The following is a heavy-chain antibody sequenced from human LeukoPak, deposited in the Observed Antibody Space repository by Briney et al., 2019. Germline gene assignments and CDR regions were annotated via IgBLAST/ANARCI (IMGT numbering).Heavy chain of an antibody. V-gene: IGHV3-21*01. D-gene: IGHD4-17*01. Sequence: GGSLRLSCAASGFTLSSYSMNWVRQAPGKGLEWVSSISSSSSYTYYADSVKGRFTISRDNAKNSLCLQMNSLRAEDTAVYYCARAEGDYLNYYGMDVWGQGTTVTVSS. CDR2: ISSSSSYT. J-gene: IGHJ6*02. CDR3: ARAEGDYLNYYGMDV. CDR1: GFTLSSYS.